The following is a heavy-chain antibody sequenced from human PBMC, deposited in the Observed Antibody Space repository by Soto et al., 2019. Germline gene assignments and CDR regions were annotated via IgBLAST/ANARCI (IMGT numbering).Heavy chain of an antibody. CDR3: ASSAPILGSYEGPLDY. Sequence: GESLKISCAASGFTFSSYGMHWVRQAPGKGLEWVAVIWYDGSNKYYADSVKGRFTISRDNSKNTLYLQMNSLRAEDTAVYYCASSAPILGSYEGPLDYWGQGTLVTVSS. D-gene: IGHD3-10*01. CDR1: GFTFSSYG. J-gene: IGHJ4*02. V-gene: IGHV3-33*01. CDR2: IWYDGSNK.